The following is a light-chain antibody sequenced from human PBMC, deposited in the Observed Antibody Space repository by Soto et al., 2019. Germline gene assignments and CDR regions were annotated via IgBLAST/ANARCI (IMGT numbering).Light chain of an antibody. CDR3: QQYNSYSWT. CDR2: DAS. Sequence: DIQMTQSPSTLSASVGDRVTITCRASQSISSWLAWYQPKPGKAPKLLINDASSLESGAPSRFSGSGSGTEFTLTISSLQPDDFATYYCQQYNSYSWTFGQGTKVDIK. V-gene: IGKV1-5*01. CDR1: QSISSW. J-gene: IGKJ1*01.